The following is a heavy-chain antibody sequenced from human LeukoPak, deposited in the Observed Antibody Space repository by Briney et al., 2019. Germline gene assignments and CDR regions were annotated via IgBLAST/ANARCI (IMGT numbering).Heavy chain of an antibody. CDR1: GFTFSSYW. CDR2: INSDGSST. J-gene: IGHJ4*02. V-gene: IGHV3-74*01. D-gene: IGHD2-2*01. CDR3: ARGSGPIVVVPAANDY. Sequence: SGGSLRLSCAAPGFTFSSYWMHWVRQAPGKGLVWVSRINSDGSSTSYADSVKGRFTISRDNAKNTLYLQMNSLRAEDTAVYYCARGSGPIVVVPAANDYWGQGTLVTVSS.